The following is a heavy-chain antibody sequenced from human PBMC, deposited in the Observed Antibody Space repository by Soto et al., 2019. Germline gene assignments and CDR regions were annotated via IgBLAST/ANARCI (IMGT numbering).Heavy chain of an antibody. CDR1: GFTFSSYA. D-gene: IGHD3-10*01. Sequence: GGSLRLSCAASGFTFSSYAMSWVRQAPGKGLEWVSAISGSGGSTYYADSVKGRFTISRDNSKNTLYLQMNSLRAEDTAVYYCAKDLAPRELLYYYYYMDVWGKGTTVTVSS. CDR3: AKDLAPRELLYYYYYMDV. V-gene: IGHV3-23*01. J-gene: IGHJ6*03. CDR2: ISGSGGST.